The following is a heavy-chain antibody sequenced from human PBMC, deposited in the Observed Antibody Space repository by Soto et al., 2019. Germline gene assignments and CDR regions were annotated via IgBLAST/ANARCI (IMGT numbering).Heavy chain of an antibody. J-gene: IGHJ4*02. CDR2: IYYSGRA. V-gene: IGHV4-31*03. CDR1: GVSISSGGYY. Sequence: SETLSLTCTVSGVSISSGGYYWSGIRQHPGKGLEWIGNIYYSGRAYYNPSLRSRVILSVDTFKSHFSLTLRSVTAADSALYYCATVSASESEYYFDFCRQGARVTASS. D-gene: IGHD1-26*01. CDR3: ATVSASESEYYFDF.